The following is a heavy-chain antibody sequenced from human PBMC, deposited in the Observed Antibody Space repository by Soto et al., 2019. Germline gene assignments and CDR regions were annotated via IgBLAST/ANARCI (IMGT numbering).Heavy chain of an antibody. D-gene: IGHD5-18*01. V-gene: IGHV3-23*01. CDR3: AKDRGFSYGYGFDY. Sequence: GGSLRLSCAASGFTFGGFGMSWVRQAPGKGLEWVSAISATAGSTYYANSVKGRFTFSRDNSKNTLYLQMNSLRADDTAVYYCAKDRGFSYGYGFDYWGQGTLVTVSS. J-gene: IGHJ4*02. CDR1: GFTFGGFG. CDR2: ISATAGST.